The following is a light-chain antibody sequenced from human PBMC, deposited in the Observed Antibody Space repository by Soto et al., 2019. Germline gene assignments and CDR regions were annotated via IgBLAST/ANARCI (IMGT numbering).Light chain of an antibody. CDR2: GAS. CDR3: QQYNNWPPYT. Sequence: IVMTQSPATLSVSPGERATLSCRASQSVNSNLAWYQQKPGQAHRLLSSGASTRATGIPARFSGSGSGTEFTLTINSLQSEDFAIYYCQQYNNWPPYTFGQGTKLEIK. J-gene: IGKJ2*01. CDR1: QSVNSN. V-gene: IGKV3-15*01.